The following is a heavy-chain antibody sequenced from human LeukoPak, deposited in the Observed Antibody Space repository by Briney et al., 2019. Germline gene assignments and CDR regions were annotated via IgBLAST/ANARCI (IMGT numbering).Heavy chain of an antibody. CDR1: GFTFSDYY. D-gene: IGHD3-10*01. CDR2: ISSSGSTI. J-gene: IGHJ4*02. Sequence: PGGSLRLSCAASGFTFSDYYMSWIRHAPGMGLEWLSCISSSGSTIYYADSVKGRITISRDNARNSLYLQMNSLRAEDTAVYYCARLFGSGTYLFDYWGQGTLVTVSS. V-gene: IGHV3-11*01. CDR3: ARLFGSGTYLFDY.